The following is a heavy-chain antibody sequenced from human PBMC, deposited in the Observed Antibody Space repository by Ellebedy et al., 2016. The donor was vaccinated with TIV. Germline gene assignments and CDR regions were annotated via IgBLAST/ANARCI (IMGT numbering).Heavy chain of an antibody. CDR1: GYTFTSYP. CDR3: ARDTRPQGYSSGYYRYGMDV. V-gene: IGHV1-8*01. CDR2: MNPNSDNL. Sequence: AASVKVSCKASGYTFTSYPINWVRQATGQGLEWMGWMNPNSDNLGYAQKFQGRVTMTRDTSISTAYMELSSLTSDDTAVYYCARDTRPQGYSSGYYRYGMDVWGQGTTVTVSS. J-gene: IGHJ6*02. D-gene: IGHD3-22*01.